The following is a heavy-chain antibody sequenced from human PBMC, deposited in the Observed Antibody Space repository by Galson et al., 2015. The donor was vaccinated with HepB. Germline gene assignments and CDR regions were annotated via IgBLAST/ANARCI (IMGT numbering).Heavy chain of an antibody. D-gene: IGHD1-14*01. Sequence: SVKVSCKASGYTFVSYAIHWVRQAPGQSPEWMGWINGGDGDTYYSKTFQGRVTFSKDTSASTAYMDVRSLRFENTAVYYCATEPGDNPVLDAFDIWGQGTLITVSS. CDR3: ATEPGDNPVLDAFDI. CDR2: INGGDGDT. J-gene: IGHJ3*02. CDR1: GYTFVSYA. V-gene: IGHV1-3*01.